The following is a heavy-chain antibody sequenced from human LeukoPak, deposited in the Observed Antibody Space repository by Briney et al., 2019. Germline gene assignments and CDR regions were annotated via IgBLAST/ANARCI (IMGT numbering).Heavy chain of an antibody. CDR3: ARRKLGYGGNSQRLDY. V-gene: IGHV4-34*01. Sequence: SETLSLTCAVYGGSFSGYYWSWIRQPPGKGLEWIGEINHSGSTNYNPSLKSRVTISVDTSKNQFSLKLSSVTAADTAVYYCARRKLGYGGNSQRLDYWGQGTLVTVSS. CDR2: INHSGST. CDR1: GGSFSGYY. J-gene: IGHJ4*02. D-gene: IGHD4-23*01.